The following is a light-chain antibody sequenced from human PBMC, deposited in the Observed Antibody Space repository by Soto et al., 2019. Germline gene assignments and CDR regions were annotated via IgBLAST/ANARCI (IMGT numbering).Light chain of an antibody. CDR2: EVT. CDR1: SSDVGGYNF. Sequence: QSVLTQPPSASGSPGRSVTISCTGASSDVGGYNFVSWYQQHPGKAPKLLIYEVTKRPSGVPDRFSGSRSGNTASLTVSGLQAEDEADYYCSSYTSSSTLYVFGTGTKVTVL. J-gene: IGLJ1*01. CDR3: SSYTSSSTLYV. V-gene: IGLV2-8*01.